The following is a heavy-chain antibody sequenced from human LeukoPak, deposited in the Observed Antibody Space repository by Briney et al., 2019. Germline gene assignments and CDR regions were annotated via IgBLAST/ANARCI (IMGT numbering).Heavy chain of an antibody. D-gene: IGHD3-22*01. CDR1: GLTLSSYW. J-gene: IGHJ4*02. CDR2: INSDGSST. Sequence: GGSLSLSCAASGLTLSSYWMHWVRQAPGKGLVWVSRINSDGSSTSYADSVKGRFTISRDNAKNTLYLQMNSLRAEDTAVYYCARDGYDSSGYYPLCDYWGQGTLVSVSS. CDR3: ARDGYDSSGYYPLCDY. V-gene: IGHV3-74*01.